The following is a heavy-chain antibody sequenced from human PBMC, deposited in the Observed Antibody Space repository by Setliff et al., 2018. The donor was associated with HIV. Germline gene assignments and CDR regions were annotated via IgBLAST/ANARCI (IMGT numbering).Heavy chain of an antibody. CDR3: ARHFGWLPREIDY. D-gene: IGHD5-12*01. V-gene: IGHV4-34*01. CDR2: INHSGST. J-gene: IGHJ4*02. CDR1: GGSFSGYY. Sequence: SETLSLTCAVYGGSFSGYYWSWIRQPPGKGLEWIREINHSGSTNYNPSLKSRVTISVDTSKNQFSLKLSSVTAADTAVYYCARHFGWLPREIDYWGQGTLVTVSS.